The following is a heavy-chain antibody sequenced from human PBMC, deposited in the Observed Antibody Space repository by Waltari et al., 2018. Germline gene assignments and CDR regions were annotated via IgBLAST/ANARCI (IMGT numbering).Heavy chain of an antibody. J-gene: IGHJ4*02. Sequence: QVHLMQSASEVKNPGASVMLSCRASGYSLTYAAIHWVRQTPGQGLEWMGGIIPIFGTANYAQKFQGRVTITTDESTSTAYMELSSLRSEDTAVYYCARGGSVIAVAGQEPWDYDHDYWGQGTLVTVSS. CDR1: GYSLTYAA. V-gene: IGHV1-69*05. CDR2: IIPIFGTA. CDR3: ARGGSVIAVAGQEPWDYDHDY. D-gene: IGHD6-19*01.